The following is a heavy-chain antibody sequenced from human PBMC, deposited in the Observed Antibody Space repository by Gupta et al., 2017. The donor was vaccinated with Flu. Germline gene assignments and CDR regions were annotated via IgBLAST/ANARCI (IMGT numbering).Heavy chain of an antibody. CDR3: ARNRGWEQFDY. Sequence: EVQLVESGGGLVQPGGSLRLSCAASGFNFSDSWMNWVRQAPGKGLEWVANINQDGTTKNYVDSLKGRFTVSRDNAKNSLYLQMDSLRAEDTAVYFCARNRGWEQFDYWGQGTLVTVSS. CDR2: INQDGTTK. J-gene: IGHJ4*02. D-gene: IGHD5-24*01. V-gene: IGHV3-7*01. CDR1: GFNFSDSW.